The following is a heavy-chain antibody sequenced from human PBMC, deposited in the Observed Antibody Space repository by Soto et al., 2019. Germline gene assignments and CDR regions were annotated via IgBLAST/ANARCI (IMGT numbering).Heavy chain of an antibody. CDR3: ARGDGLRYFDWLFL. D-gene: IGHD3-9*01. V-gene: IGHV3-30-3*01. J-gene: IGHJ1*01. Sequence: QPGGSLRLSCAASGFTFSSYAMHWVRQAPGKGLEWVAVISYDGSNKYYADSVKGRFTISRDNSKNTLYLQMNSLRAEDTAVYYSARGDGLRYFDWLFLWGQGTLVTVSS. CDR1: GFTFSSYA. CDR2: ISYDGSNK.